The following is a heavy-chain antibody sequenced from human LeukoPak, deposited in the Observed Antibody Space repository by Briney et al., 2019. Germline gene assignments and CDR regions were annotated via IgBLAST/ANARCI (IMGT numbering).Heavy chain of an antibody. V-gene: IGHV1-8*01. Sequence: ASVKVSCKASGYTLTSYDINWVRQATGQGLEWMGWMNPNSGNTGYAQKFQGRVTMTRNTSISTAYMELSSLRSEDTAVYYCARDHRVVGAVFDYWGQGTLVTVSS. CDR2: MNPNSGNT. CDR1: GYTLTSYD. CDR3: ARDHRVVGAVFDY. J-gene: IGHJ4*02. D-gene: IGHD1-26*01.